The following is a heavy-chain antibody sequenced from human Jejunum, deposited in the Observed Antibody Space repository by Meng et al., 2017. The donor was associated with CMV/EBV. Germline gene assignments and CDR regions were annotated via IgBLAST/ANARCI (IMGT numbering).Heavy chain of an antibody. D-gene: IGHD3-10*01. J-gene: IGHJ4*02. CDR3: ARDPTPDGSDY. V-gene: IGHV4-39*07. CDR2: VYYSGST. Sequence: EAGPGLVEPSAALSLTCTMSGACISVSCYYWGWIRQPPGKGLEWIWSVYYSGSTYYNPYLESRVTISVDTSKNQFSLKLTSVTAADTATYYCARDPTPDGSDYWGRGTLVTVSS. CDR1: GACISVSCYY.